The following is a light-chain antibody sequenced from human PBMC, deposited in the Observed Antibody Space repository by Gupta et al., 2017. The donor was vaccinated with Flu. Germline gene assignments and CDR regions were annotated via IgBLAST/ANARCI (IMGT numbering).Light chain of an antibody. CDR1: RLGDKY. V-gene: IGLV3-1*01. J-gene: IGLJ2*01. CDR2: HDT. Sequence: SFELTQPPSVSVSPGQTASITCSGDRLGDKYVCWYQRRPGQSPILVIYHDTKRPSGIPERFSGSDSAATATLTISGTQAVDEDYYYCQAWDSDTVVFGGGTKLTVL. CDR3: QAWDSDTVV.